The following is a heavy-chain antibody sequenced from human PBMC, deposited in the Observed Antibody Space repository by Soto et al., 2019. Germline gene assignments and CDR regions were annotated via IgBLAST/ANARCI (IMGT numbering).Heavy chain of an antibody. V-gene: IGHV1-3*01. CDR1: GYTFTSYA. CDR3: ARGPGWSGYYYYYYYGMDV. D-gene: IGHD3-3*01. CDR2: INAGNGNT. Sequence: RASVKVSCKASGYTFTSYAMHWVRQAPGQRLEWMGWINAGNGNTKYSQKFQGRVTITRDTSASTAYMELSSLRSEDTAVYYCARGPGWSGYYYYYYYGMDVWGQGTTVTVSS. J-gene: IGHJ6*02.